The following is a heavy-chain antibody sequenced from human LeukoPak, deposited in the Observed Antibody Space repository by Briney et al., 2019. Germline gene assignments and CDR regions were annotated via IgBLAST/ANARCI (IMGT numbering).Heavy chain of an antibody. D-gene: IGHD5-18*01. CDR2: IYTSGST. Sequence: SETLSLTCTVSGGSISSYYWSWLRQPAGKGLEWIGRIYTSGSTNYNPSLKSRVTMSIDTSKNQFSLKLSSVTAADTAVYYCARGGYSHGYSTLDHWGQGTLVTVSS. V-gene: IGHV4-4*07. CDR1: GGSISSYY. J-gene: IGHJ4*02. CDR3: ARGGYSHGYSTLDH.